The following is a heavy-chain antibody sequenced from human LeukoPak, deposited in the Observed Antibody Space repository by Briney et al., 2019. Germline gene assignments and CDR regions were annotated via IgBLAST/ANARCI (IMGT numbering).Heavy chain of an antibody. CDR1: GYTFTNSV. CDR3: ARDGGTMGRGVRHFEY. V-gene: IGHV1-18*01. J-gene: IGHJ4*02. Sequence: ASVKVSCKSSGYTFTNSVISWVRQAPGQGLEWMGWISAYNGYTTYSQKFQGRVTMTTDTSTSTAYMELRSLRSDDTAVYYCARDGGTMGRGVRHFEYWGQGTLVTVFS. CDR2: ISAYNGYT. D-gene: IGHD3-10*01.